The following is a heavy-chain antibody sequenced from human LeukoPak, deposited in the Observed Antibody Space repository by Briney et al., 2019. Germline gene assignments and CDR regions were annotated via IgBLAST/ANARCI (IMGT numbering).Heavy chain of an antibody. V-gene: IGHV1-2*02. CDR2: INPNSGVT. Sequence: ASVKVSCKASGYTFTGHYMHWVRQAPGQGLEWMGWINPNSGVTHYAQKFQGRVTMTRDTSISTAYMELSRLRSDDTAVYFCARPRAAIIATFHLDAFDIWGQGTMVTVSS. CDR3: ARPRAAIIATFHLDAFDI. CDR1: GYTFTGHY. D-gene: IGHD3-16*02. J-gene: IGHJ3*02.